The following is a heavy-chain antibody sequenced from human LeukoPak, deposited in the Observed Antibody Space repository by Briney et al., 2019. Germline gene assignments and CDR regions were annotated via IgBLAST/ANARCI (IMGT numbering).Heavy chain of an antibody. V-gene: IGHV3-49*04. D-gene: IGHD2-15*01. CDR3: ARDADYFSGYRYDY. CDR2: IRGEAFGGTT. Sequence: GGSLRLSCKASGFSFGDYSMSWVRQAPGKGLEWVGFIRGEAFGGTTEYAASVKNRFIIFRDDSKAIAYLQMNGLKTEDTAVYYCARDADYFSGYRYDYWGQGTLVTVSS. CDR1: GFSFGDYS. J-gene: IGHJ4*02.